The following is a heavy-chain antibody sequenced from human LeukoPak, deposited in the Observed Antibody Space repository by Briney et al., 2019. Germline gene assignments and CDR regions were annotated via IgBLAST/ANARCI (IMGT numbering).Heavy chain of an antibody. J-gene: IGHJ4*02. D-gene: IGHD3-22*01. CDR1: GGSFSGYY. CDR3: ARGLAAPLYYYDSSGSLGFDY. CDR2: INHSEST. V-gene: IGHV4-34*01. Sequence: PSETLSLTCAVYGGSFSGYYWSWIRQPPGKGLEWIGEINHSESTNYNPSLKSRVTISVDTSKNQFSLKLSSVTAADTAVYYCARGLAAPLYYYDSSGSLGFDYWGQGTLVTVSS.